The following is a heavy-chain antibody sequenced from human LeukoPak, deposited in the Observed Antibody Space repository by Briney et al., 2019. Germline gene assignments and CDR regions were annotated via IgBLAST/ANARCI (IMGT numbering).Heavy chain of an antibody. V-gene: IGHV4-59*01. CDR2: IYHSGST. D-gene: IGHD6-13*01. J-gene: IGHJ4*02. CDR3: ATGYSSTWYYFDC. Sequence: PSETLSLTCTVSGDSISSYYWSRIRQPPGKGLEWIGYIYHSGSTNYNPSLKSRVTISADTSKDQFSLKLASVTAADTAVYYCATGYSSTWYYFDCWGQGTLVTVSS. CDR1: GDSISSYY.